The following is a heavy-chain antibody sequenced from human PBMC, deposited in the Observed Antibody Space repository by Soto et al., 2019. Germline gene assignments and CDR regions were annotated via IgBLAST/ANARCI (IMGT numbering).Heavy chain of an antibody. J-gene: IGHJ4*02. V-gene: IGHV3-23*01. CDR2: ISGSGGST. D-gene: IGHD6-19*01. CDR3: AKLISPRRAGIAVAGLKTGYFDY. Sequence: GGSLRLSCAASGFTFSSYAMSWVRQAPGKGLEWVSAISGSGGSTYYADSVKGRFTISRDNSKNTLYLQMNSLRAEDTAVYYCAKLISPRRAGIAVAGLKTGYFDYWGQGTLVTVSS. CDR1: GFTFSSYA.